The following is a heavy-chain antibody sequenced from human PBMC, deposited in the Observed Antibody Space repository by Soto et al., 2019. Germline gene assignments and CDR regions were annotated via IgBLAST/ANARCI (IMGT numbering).Heavy chain of an antibody. D-gene: IGHD6-13*01. CDR3: ARPWYSSSWPLFDY. CDR1: GYTFTSSY. J-gene: IGHJ4*02. V-gene: IGHV1-46*03. CDR2: IKPSGGST. Sequence: QVQLVQSGAEVKKPGASVKVSCNASGYTFTSSYMHWVRQAPGQGLVWRGIIKPSGGSTSYAQKFQSRVTMTRETSTSTVYMELSSLRSEDTAVYYCARPWYSSSWPLFDYWGQGTLVTVSS.